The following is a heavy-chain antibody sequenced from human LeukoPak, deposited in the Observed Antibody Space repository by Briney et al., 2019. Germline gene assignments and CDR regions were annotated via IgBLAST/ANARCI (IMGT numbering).Heavy chain of an antibody. D-gene: IGHD1-1*01. J-gene: IGHJ4*02. V-gene: IGHV1-18*01. CDR2: ISAYNGNT. CDR3: ARELRRLERLIGY. Sequence: GASVKVSCKASGYTFTSYDINWVRQATGQGLEWMGWISAYNGNTSYAQKLQGRVTMTTDTSTSTAYMELRSLRSDDTAVYYCARELRRLERLIGYWGQGTLVTVSS. CDR1: GYTFTSYD.